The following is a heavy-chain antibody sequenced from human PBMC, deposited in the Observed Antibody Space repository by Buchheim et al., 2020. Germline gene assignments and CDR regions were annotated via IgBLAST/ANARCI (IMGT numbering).Heavy chain of an antibody. CDR1: GFPFGTYV. CDR3: ARDNSGMDV. J-gene: IGHJ6*02. Sequence: QVQLVESGGGVVQPGRSVTLSCAASGFPFGTYVMHWVRQAPGKGLEWVSSMWHDGSHEKYVDSVKGRFTIARDNSKKTLYVQMNSLTAEDTAVYYCARDNSGMDVWGQGT. CDR2: MWHDGSHE. V-gene: IGHV3-33*01.